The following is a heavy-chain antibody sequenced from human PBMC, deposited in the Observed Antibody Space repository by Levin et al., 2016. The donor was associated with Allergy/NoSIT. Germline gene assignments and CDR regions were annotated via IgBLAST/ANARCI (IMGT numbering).Heavy chain of an antibody. D-gene: IGHD1-14*01. Sequence: WVRQAPGQGLEWMGGIIPIFGTANYAQKFQGRVTITADESTSTAYMELSSLRSEDTAVYYCARGGGAVRAEPLYYFDYWGQGTLVTVSS. V-gene: IGHV1-69*01. J-gene: IGHJ4*02. CDR2: IIPIFGTA. CDR3: ARGGGAVRAEPLYYFDY.